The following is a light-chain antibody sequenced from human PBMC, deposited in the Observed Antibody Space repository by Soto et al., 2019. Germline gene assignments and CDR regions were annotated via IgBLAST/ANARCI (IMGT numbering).Light chain of an antibody. CDR2: DVS. Sequence: QSVLTQPASVSGSPGQSITISCTGTSSDVGGYNYVSWYQQHPGKAPKLMIYDVSNRPSGVSNRFSGSKSGNTAYLTISGLQAEDEADYYCSSYTSSSTLLYGFGTGTQVTVL. CDR3: SSYTSSSTLLYG. CDR1: SSDVGGYNY. J-gene: IGLJ1*01. V-gene: IGLV2-14*01.